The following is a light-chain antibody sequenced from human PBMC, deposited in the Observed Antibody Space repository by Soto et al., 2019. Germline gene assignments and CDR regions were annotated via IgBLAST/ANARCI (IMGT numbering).Light chain of an antibody. CDR2: DVI. Sequence: QSALTQPPSASGSPGQSVTISCTGTVSDIGAYNYVSWYQQYPGKAPKVMIYDVIKRPSGVPDRFSGSKSGNTASLTVSGLRADDEAVYYCSSFVGGDSFDVIFGGGTQLTVL. V-gene: IGLV2-8*01. CDR3: SSFVGGDSFDVI. J-gene: IGLJ2*01. CDR1: VSDIGAYNY.